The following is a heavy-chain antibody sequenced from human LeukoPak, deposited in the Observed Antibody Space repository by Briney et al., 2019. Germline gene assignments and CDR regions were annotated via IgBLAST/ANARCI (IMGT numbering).Heavy chain of an antibody. D-gene: IGHD1-26*01. CDR1: GGTFSRYA. CDR2: IIPSLGIP. Sequence: SVKVSCKASGGTFSRYAISWVRQAPGQGLEWMGRIIPSLGIPNYAQKFQGRVTITADKSTSTAYMEVRSLGSEDTAVYYCARSVGGATTPLFAYWGQGTLVTVSS. CDR3: ARSVGGATTPLFAY. J-gene: IGHJ4*02. V-gene: IGHV1-69*04.